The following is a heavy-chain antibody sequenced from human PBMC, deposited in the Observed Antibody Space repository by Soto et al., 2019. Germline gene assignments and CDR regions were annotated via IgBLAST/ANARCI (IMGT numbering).Heavy chain of an antibody. CDR2: ISSSSSYT. D-gene: IGHD6-13*01. J-gene: IGHJ4*02. CDR3: AREIAAAGPFDY. CDR1: GFTFSDYY. V-gene: IGHV3-11*06. Sequence: VGSLRLSCAASGFTFSDYYMSWIRQAPGKGLEWVSYISSSSSYTNYADSVKGRFTISRDNAKNSLYLQMNSLRAEDTAVYYCAREIAAAGPFDYWGQGTLVTVSS.